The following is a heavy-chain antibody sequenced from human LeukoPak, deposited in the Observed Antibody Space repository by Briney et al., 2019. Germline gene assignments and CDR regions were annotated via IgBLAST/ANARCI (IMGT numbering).Heavy chain of an antibody. CDR1: GNSISSGYY. CDR3: ARSSSIAAADPYNWFDP. D-gene: IGHD6-13*01. J-gene: IGHJ5*02. CDR2: IYLSGST. Sequence: PSETLSLTCTVSGNSISSGYYWGWIRQPPGKGLEWIGSIYLSGSTYYNPSLKSRVTISVDTSKNQFSLKLSSVTAADTAVYYCARSSSIAAADPYNWFDPWGQGTLVTVSS. V-gene: IGHV4-38-2*02.